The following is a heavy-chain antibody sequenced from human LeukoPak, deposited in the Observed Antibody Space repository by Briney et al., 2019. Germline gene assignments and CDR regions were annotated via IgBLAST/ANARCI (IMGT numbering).Heavy chain of an antibody. D-gene: IGHD2-2*01. J-gene: IGHJ6*03. CDR1: GGPISSGSYY. CDR2: IYTSGST. V-gene: IGHV4-61*02. CDR3: ARERTPVVVVPAAIDGPSYMDV. Sequence: SETLSLTCTVSGGPISSGSYYWSWIRQPAGKGLEWIGRIYTSGSTNYNPSLKSRVTISVDTSKNQFSLKLSSVTAADTAVYYCARERTPVVVVPAAIDGPSYMDVWGKGTTVTVSS.